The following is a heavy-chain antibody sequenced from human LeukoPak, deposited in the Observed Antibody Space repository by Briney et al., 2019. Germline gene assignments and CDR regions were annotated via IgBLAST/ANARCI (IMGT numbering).Heavy chain of an antibody. CDR2: INPNSGGT. J-gene: IGHJ5*02. CDR3: TRDSIGGSGCFDP. Sequence: ASVKVSCKAFGHTFTGYNIHWVRQAPGQGLEWMGWINPNSGGTNYAQKFQGRVTMTRDTSISTVYMELSWLRSDDTAIYYCTRDSIGGSGCFDPWGQGTLVTVSS. CDR1: GHTFTGYN. D-gene: IGHD3-16*01. V-gene: IGHV1-2*02.